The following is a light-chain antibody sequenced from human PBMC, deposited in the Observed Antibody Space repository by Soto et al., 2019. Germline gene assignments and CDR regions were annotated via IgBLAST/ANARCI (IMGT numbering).Light chain of an antibody. CDR1: SSNIGDNY. CDR3: GTWDSSLSSGRMV. J-gene: IGLJ2*01. CDR2: DNN. Sequence: QSVLTQPPSVSAAPGQKVTISCTGSSSNIGDNYVSWYQQLPRAAPKLLIYDNNKRPSGIPSLFSGSKSGTSATLGITGLQTGDEADYYCGTWDSSLSSGRMVFGGGTKLTVL. V-gene: IGLV1-51*01.